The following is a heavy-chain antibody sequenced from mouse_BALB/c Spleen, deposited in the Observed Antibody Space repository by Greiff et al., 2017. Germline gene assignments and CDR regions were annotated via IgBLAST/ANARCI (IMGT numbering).Heavy chain of an antibody. D-gene: IGHD1-2*01. J-gene: IGHJ2*01. CDR2: INSNGGST. V-gene: IGHV5-6-2*01. CDR1: GFTFSSYY. CDR3: ARQDYGYAFDY. Sequence: EVQGVESGGGLVQPGGSLKLSCAASGFTFSSYYMSWVRQTPEKRLELVAAINSNGGSTYYPDTVKGRFTISRDNAKNTLYLQMSSLKSEDTALYYCARQDYGYAFDYWGQGTTLTVSS.